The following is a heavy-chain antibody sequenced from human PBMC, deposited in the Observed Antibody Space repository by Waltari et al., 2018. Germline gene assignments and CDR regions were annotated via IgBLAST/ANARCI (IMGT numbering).Heavy chain of an antibody. CDR3: ATDREEDSSGNEFDP. J-gene: IGHJ5*02. CDR2: ISGSGGST. V-gene: IGHV3-23*04. D-gene: IGHD3-22*01. CDR1: GFTFSSYA. Sequence: EVQLVESGGGLVQPGGSLRLSCAASGFTFSSYAMSWVRQAPGKGLEWVSAISGSGGSTYYADSVKGRFTISRDNSKNTLYLQMNSLRSEDTAVYYCATDREEDSSGNEFDPWGQGTLVIVSS.